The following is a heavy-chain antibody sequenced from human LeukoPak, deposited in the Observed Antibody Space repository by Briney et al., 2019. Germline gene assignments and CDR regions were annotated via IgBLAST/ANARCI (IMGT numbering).Heavy chain of an antibody. J-gene: IGHJ4*02. D-gene: IGHD3-16*01. V-gene: IGHV3-30*02. CDR3: ARDRGSSAYTPYFDY. CDR2: IRFNGDDK. CDR1: GLTSSNYG. Sequence: PGGSLRLSCAASGLTSSNYGMHWVRQAPGKGLEWVTFIRFNGDDKYYVDSVKGRFTISRDNFMNTLYLQMSGLRADDTAVYYCARDRGSSAYTPYFDYWGQGALVTVSS.